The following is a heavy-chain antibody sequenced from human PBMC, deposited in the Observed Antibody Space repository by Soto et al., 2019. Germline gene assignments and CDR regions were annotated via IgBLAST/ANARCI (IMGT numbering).Heavy chain of an antibody. CDR1: GLIFSNYK. J-gene: IGHJ4*02. V-gene: IGHV3-74*01. CDR2: ISTDGSIT. Sequence: EVQLVESGGGLVQPGGSLRLSCAASGLIFSNYKMHWVRQAPGKGLVWVSRISTDGSITDYADSVKGRFTVSRDNAKNTLYLQMNSLRADDTAVYDCARDTHGLHYWGQGTLVTVSS. CDR3: ARDTHGLHY.